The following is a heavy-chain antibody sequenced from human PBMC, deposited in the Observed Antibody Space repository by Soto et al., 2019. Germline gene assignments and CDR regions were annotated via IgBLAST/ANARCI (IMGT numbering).Heavy chain of an antibody. Sequence: QVQLVESGGGVVQPGRSLRLSCAASGFTFSKHGIHWVRQAPGKGLEWVAVISYDGSSQYYADSVKGRFTISRDNSKNTVDLQMTTLRREDAAVYYCANAHGYSSGWRADSWGQGTRVTVSA. CDR2: ISYDGSSQ. J-gene: IGHJ4*02. V-gene: IGHV3-30*18. CDR1: GFTFSKHG. D-gene: IGHD6-19*01. CDR3: ANAHGYSSGWRADS.